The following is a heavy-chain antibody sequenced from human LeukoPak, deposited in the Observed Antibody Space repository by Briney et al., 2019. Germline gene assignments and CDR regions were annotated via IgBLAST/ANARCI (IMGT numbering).Heavy chain of an antibody. D-gene: IGHD5-18*01. CDR3: ARGRDSSIYYYYYYMDV. J-gene: IGHJ6*03. V-gene: IGHV4-34*01. CDR2: INHSGST. Sequence: SETLSLTCAVYGGSFSGYYWSWIRQPPGKGLEWIGGINHSGSTNYNPSLKSRVTISVDTSKNQFSLKLSSVTAADTAVYYCARGRDSSIYYYYYYMDVWGKGTTVTVSS. CDR1: GGSFSGYY.